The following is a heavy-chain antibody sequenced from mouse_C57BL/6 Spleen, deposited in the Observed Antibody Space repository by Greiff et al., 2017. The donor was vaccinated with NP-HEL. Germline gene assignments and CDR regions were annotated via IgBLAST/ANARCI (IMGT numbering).Heavy chain of an antibody. CDR1: GFTFSDYG. Sequence: DVMLVGSGGGLVKPGGSLKLSCAASGFTFSDYGMHWVRQAPEKGLEWVAYISSGSSTIYYADTVKGRFTISRDNAKNTLFLQMTSLRSEDTAMYYCAIDGSFAYWGQGTLVTVSA. CDR3: AIDGSFAY. D-gene: IGHD2-3*01. J-gene: IGHJ3*01. CDR2: ISSGSSTI. V-gene: IGHV5-17*01.